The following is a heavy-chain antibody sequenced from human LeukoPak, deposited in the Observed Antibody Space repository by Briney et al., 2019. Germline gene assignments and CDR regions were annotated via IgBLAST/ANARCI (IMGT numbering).Heavy chain of an antibody. Sequence: SETLSLTCAVYGGSFSGYYWSWIRQHPGKGLEWIGYIYYSGSTYYNPSLKSRVTISVDTSKNQFSLKLSSVTAADTAVYYCARNLGAQFDPWGQGTLVTVSS. CDR3: ARNLGAQFDP. V-gene: IGHV4-31*11. CDR2: IYYSGST. D-gene: IGHD4/OR15-4a*01. J-gene: IGHJ5*02. CDR1: GGSFSGYY.